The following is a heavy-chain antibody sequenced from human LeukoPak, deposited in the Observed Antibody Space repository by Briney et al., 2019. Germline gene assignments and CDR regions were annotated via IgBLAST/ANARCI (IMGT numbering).Heavy chain of an antibody. CDR1: GGSISSYY. V-gene: IGHV4-59*12. J-gene: IGHJ6*03. CDR3: ARLMRLYYYYMDV. CDR2: IDYSGST. Sequence: SETLSLNCTVSGGSISSYYWSWIRQPPGKGLEWIGYIDYSGSTNYNPSLKSRVTISVDTSKDQFSLKLSSVTAADTAVYYCARLMRLYYYYMDVWGKGTTVTVSS.